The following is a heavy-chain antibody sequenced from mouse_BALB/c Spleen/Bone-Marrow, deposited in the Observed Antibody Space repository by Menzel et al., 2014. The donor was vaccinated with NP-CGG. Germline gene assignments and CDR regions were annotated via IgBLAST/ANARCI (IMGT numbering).Heavy chain of an antibody. V-gene: IGHV5-4*02. Sequence: EVQLVESGGGLVKPGGSLKLSCAASGFTFSDYYMYWVRQTPEKRLEWVATISDGGSYTYYPDSVKGRFTISGDNAKNNLYLQMSSLKSEDTAMYYCARGRIYYDYDVGDYWGQGTTLTVSS. CDR1: GFTFSDYY. D-gene: IGHD2-4*01. CDR3: ARGRIYYDYDVGDY. J-gene: IGHJ2*01. CDR2: ISDGGSYT.